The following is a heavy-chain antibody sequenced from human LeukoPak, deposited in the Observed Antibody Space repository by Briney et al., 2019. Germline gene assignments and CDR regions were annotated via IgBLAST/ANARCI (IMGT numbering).Heavy chain of an antibody. CDR3: AKHIDYGANSVVDF. CDR1: GFTFSSYA. CDR2: ISGSGGST. Sequence: PRGSLRLSCAASGFTFSSYAMTWVRQAPGKGLERVSAISGSGGSTYYADSVKGRFTISRDNSKNTLYLQMSSLRAEDTAVYYCAKHIDYGANSVVDFWGQGTLVTVSS. D-gene: IGHD4-23*01. J-gene: IGHJ4*02. V-gene: IGHV3-23*01.